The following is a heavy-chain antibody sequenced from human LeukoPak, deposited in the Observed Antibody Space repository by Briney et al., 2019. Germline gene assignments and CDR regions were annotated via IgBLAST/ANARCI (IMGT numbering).Heavy chain of an antibody. V-gene: IGHV4-59*01. CDR2: IYYSGST. CDR3: ARATKDYSTTSFYYYYMDV. J-gene: IGHJ6*03. CDR1: GGSISSYY. Sequence: SETLSLTCTVSGGSISSYYWSWIRQPPGKGLEWIGYIYYSGSTNYNPSLKSRVTISVDTSKNQFSLKLSSVTAADTAVYYCARATKDYSTTSFYYYYMDVWGKGTTVTVSS. D-gene: IGHD4-11*01.